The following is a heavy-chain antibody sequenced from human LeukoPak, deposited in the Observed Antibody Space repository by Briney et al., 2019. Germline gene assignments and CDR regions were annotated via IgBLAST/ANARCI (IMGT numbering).Heavy chain of an antibody. V-gene: IGHV6-1*01. D-gene: IGHD3-10*01. CDR3: AREHLGLNDACDI. CDR1: GDSVSSISSV. J-gene: IGHJ3*02. CDR2: RYYRSKWYN. Sequence: SQTLSLNCAISGDSVSSISSVWNWIRQSPSRVLEWHGRRYYRSKWYNYYGVFVKSRITFNPDTSKNQFTLQLNSVTPEDMAVYYCAREHLGLNDACDIWGQETMLTVSS.